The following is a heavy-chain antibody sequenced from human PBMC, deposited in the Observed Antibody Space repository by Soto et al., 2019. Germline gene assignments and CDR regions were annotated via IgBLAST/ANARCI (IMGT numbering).Heavy chain of an antibody. CDR3: ARGGGNWNDFDY. CDR2: IYSGGNI. Sequence: SETLSLTCTVSGDSIISNDWIWIRQPPGKGLEWIGYIYSGGNINYNPSLKSRVTISVDTSKNQFSLKLSSVTAADTAVYYCARGGGNWNDFDYWGQGTLVTVSS. J-gene: IGHJ4*02. D-gene: IGHD1-20*01. V-gene: IGHV4-59*08. CDR1: GDSIISND.